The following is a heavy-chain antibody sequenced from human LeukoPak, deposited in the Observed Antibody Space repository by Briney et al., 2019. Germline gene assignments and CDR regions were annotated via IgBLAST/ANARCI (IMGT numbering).Heavy chain of an antibody. J-gene: IGHJ4*02. CDR1: GYRFTNYW. CDR3: ARALRTGQGDYVPVL. D-gene: IGHD4-17*01. V-gene: IGHV5-51*01. Sequence: GESLQISCKASGYRFTNYWIGWVRQMSGKGLEWMTIIYPGDSETRYSPSFQGQVTISADKSIGTMYLQWSSLKASDTAMYYCARALRTGQGDYVPVLWGQGTLVIVSS. CDR2: IYPGDSET.